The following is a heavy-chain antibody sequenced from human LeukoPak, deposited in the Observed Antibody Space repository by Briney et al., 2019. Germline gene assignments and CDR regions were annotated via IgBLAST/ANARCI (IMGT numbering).Heavy chain of an antibody. J-gene: IGHJ5*02. CDR1: GGSISSYY. CDR3: ATDSTKT. Sequence: KPSETLSLTCTVSGGSISSYYWSWVRQAPGKGLEWVGRIKRSSEGGATDYAAPVKGRFTISRDDSRTTVYLQMNSLTTEDTAVYYCATDSTKTWGQGTLVTVSS. V-gene: IGHV3-15*01. CDR2: IKRSSEGGAT.